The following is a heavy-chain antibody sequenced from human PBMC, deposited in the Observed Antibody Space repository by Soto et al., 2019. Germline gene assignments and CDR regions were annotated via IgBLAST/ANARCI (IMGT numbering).Heavy chain of an antibody. J-gene: IGHJ5*02. CDR1: VFTFSSYA. CDR2: ISGSGGST. V-gene: IGHV3-23*01. Sequence: VGSLRLSCAASVFTFSSYAMSWVRQAPGKGLEWVSAISGSGGSTYYADSVKGRFTISRDNSKNTLYLQMKSLRAEDTAVYYCAKVVRRSWSHLKWFEPWGQGTLVTVSS. D-gene: IGHD6-13*01. CDR3: AKVVRRSWSHLKWFEP.